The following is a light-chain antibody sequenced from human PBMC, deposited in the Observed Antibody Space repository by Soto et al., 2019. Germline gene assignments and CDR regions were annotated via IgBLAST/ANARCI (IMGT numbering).Light chain of an antibody. CDR1: QSVSSN. Sequence: EIVMTQSPATLSVSTGERATLSCRASQSVSSNLAWYQQKPGQAPRLLIYGASTRATGIPARFSGSGSGTEFTLTISSLRSEDFAVYYCQQRSKWPPVTFGQGTRLEIK. CDR2: GAS. V-gene: IGKV3-15*01. J-gene: IGKJ5*01. CDR3: QQRSKWPPVT.